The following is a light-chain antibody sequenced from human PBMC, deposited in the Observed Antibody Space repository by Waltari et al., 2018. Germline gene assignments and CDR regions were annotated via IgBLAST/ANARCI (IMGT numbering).Light chain of an antibody. V-gene: IGLV1-44*01. CDR2: NNN. J-gene: IGLJ1*01. CDR1: STKIGSNF. Sequence: QSVMNQPHSTYGIPEQRVTIYSSRSSTKIGSNFVNCYQQLPEKAPKLLMYNNNQRPSGVPDRFSGSKSGTSASLTITGLQSEDEADYYCATWDDSLDTYVFGSGTKVPVL. CDR3: ATWDDSLDTYV.